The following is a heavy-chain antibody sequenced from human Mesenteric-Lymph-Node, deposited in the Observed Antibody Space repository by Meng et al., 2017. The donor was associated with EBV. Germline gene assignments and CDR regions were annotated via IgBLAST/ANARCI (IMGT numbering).Heavy chain of an antibody. D-gene: IGHD6-13*01. CDR2: IYYSGNT. CDR1: GGSIGSANY. CDR3: ARVTYSGRRYPSVFDY. Sequence: QLQLKESGPGLVKPYKTLSLTCTVSGGSIGSANYWSWIRQPPGKGLEWIGYIYYSGNTYYNPSLESRVTISIDTSKSQVSLKLTSVTAADTAVYYCARVTYSGRRYPSVFDYWGQGNLVTVSS. V-gene: IGHV4-30-4*01. J-gene: IGHJ4*02.